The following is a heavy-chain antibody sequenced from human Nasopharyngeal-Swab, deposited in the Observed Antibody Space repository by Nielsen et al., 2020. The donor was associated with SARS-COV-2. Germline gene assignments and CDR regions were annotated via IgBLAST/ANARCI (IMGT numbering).Heavy chain of an antibody. Sequence: GESLKISCSASGFTFSVYAMHWVRQAPGKGLEYVSTINDYEDRLYYADSVKGRFTISRDDANSSLYLQMNSLRAEDTAVYYCARDGYSYAMDVWGRGTTVIVSS. J-gene: IGHJ6*02. CDR3: ARDGYSYAMDV. V-gene: IGHV3-64*04. CDR2: INDYEDRL. CDR1: GFTFSVYA.